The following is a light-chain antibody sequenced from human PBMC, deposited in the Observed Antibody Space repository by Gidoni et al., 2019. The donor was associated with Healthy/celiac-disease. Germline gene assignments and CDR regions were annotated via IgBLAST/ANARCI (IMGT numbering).Light chain of an antibody. J-gene: IGLJ2*01. V-gene: IGLV2-14*03. CDR2: DVS. Sequence: SALTQPASVSGSPGPSITISCTGTSSDVGGYHYVSWYQQHPGKAPKLMIYDVSNRPSGVSTRFSGSKSGNTASLTISGLQAEDEADYYCSSYTSSSTLVFGGGTKLTVL. CDR1: SSDVGGYHY. CDR3: SSYTSSSTLV.